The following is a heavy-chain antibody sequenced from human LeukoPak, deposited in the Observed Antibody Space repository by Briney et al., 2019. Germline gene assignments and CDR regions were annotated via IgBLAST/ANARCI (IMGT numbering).Heavy chain of an antibody. CDR3: ARDSNRRAFDY. Sequence: GSSVKVSCKASGGTFSSYAISWVRQAPGQGLEWMGRIIPILGIANYAQKFQGRVTITADKSTSTAYMELSSLRSEDTAVYYCARDSNRRAFDYWGQGTLVTVSS. J-gene: IGHJ4*02. CDR2: IIPILGIA. V-gene: IGHV1-69*04. CDR1: GGTFSSYA. D-gene: IGHD2/OR15-2a*01.